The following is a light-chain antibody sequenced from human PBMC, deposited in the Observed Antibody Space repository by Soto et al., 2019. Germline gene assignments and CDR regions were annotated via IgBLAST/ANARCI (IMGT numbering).Light chain of an antibody. V-gene: IGLV2-14*01. CDR2: DVS. Sequence: QSALTQPASVSGSPGQSITISCTGTSSDVGGYNYVSWYQQHPGKAPKLMIYDVSNRPSGVSNRFSGSKSGNTASLTISGLQAEDEAYYYCSSYTSSSTLLFGGGTKLT. CDR3: SSYTSSSTLL. CDR1: SSDVGGYNY. J-gene: IGLJ2*01.